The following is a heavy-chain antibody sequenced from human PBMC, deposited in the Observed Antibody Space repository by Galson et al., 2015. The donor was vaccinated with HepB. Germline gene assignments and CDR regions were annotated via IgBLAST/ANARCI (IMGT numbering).Heavy chain of an antibody. CDR3: ARDSITHSYYYYYMDV. J-gene: IGHJ6*03. CDR1: GFTFSSYA. D-gene: IGHD3-3*02. Sequence: SLRLSCAASGFTFSSYAMHWVRQAPGKGLEWVAVISYDGSIKYYADSVKGRFTISRDSSRNTLYLQMNSLRTEDTAVYYCARDSITHSYYYYYMDVWGKGTTVTVS. CDR2: ISYDGSIK. V-gene: IGHV3-30-3*01.